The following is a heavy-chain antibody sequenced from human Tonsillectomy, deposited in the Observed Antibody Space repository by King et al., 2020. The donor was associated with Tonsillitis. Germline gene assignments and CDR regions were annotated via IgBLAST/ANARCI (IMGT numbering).Heavy chain of an antibody. CDR1: GFTFSDYW. J-gene: IGHJ4*02. V-gene: IGHV3-7*01. CDR2: IKQDGSAQ. Sequence: VQLVESGGGLVQPGGSLRLSCAASGFTFSDYWMSWVRQAPGKGLEWVANIKQDGSAQYYVDSVKGRFTISRDNANNSLFLQINSPRAEDTALYYCARGRYTSGWYPDYFDYWGQGTLVTVSS. CDR3: ARGRYTSGWYPDYFDY. D-gene: IGHD6-19*01.